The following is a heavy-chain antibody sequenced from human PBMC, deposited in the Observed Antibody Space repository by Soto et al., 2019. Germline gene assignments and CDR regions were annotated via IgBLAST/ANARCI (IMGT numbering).Heavy chain of an antibody. CDR1: GYTFAAYY. V-gene: IGHV1-2*02. CDR2: INPTSGGT. CDR3: ARDPDYGDYWGYFFDS. J-gene: IGHJ4*02. D-gene: IGHD4-17*01. Sequence: ASVKVSCKTSGYTFAAYYIHWIRQAPGQGLEWMGWINPTSGGTVYAQNFQDRVTITRDTSISTAYMELRRPNSDDTAVYYCARDPDYGDYWGYFFDSWGQGTPVTVSS.